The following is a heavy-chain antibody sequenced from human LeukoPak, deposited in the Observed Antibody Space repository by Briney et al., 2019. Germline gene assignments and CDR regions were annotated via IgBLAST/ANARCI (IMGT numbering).Heavy chain of an antibody. V-gene: IGHV3-23*01. J-gene: IGHJ2*01. D-gene: IGHD3-10*01. CDR2: ISASGGYT. CDR1: GFTFSSYG. CDR3: AKALWFGESPYWYFDL. Sequence: PGGSLRLSCAASGFTFSSYGMSWVRQAPGKGLEWVSTISASGGYTNYADSVKGRFSIPRDNSKNTLFLQMNSLRAEDAAVYTCAKALWFGESPYWYFDLWGRGTLVTVSS.